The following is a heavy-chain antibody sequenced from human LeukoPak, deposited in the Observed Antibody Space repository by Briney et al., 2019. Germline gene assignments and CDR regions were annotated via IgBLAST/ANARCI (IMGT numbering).Heavy chain of an antibody. V-gene: IGHV3-49*04. CDR1: GWTFGDYA. J-gene: IGHJ4*02. Sequence: GSLTLTCTAYGWTFGDYAMSWVRQAPGKGLEWVGFIRNKAYGGTTPYAASVKGRFTISRDDSKSIAYLQMNSLKTEDTAVYYCTRDIDDYFDYWGQGTLVTVSS. CDR3: TRDIDDYFDY. CDR2: IRNKAYGGTT.